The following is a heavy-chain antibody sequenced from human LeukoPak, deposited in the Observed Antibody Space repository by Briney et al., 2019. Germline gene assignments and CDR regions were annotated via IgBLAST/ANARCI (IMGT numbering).Heavy chain of an antibody. CDR1: GGSISSSSYY. J-gene: IGHJ4*02. Sequence: SETLSLTCTVSGGSISSSSYYWGWIRQPPGKGQEWIGSIYYSGSTYYSPSLKSRVTRSVDTSKNQFSLKLSSLTAADTAIYYCASLRERSYYARGFDYWGQGTLVTVSS. CDR2: IYYSGST. CDR3: ASLRERSYYARGFDY. D-gene: IGHD1-26*01. V-gene: IGHV4-39*01.